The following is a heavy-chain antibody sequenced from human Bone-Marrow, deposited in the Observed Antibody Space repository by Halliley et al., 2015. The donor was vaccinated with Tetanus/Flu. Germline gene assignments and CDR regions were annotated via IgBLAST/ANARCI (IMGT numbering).Heavy chain of an antibody. D-gene: IGHD3-22*01. CDR2: IYPDDSDN. Sequence: EVQLVQSGAQVKKPGQSLKISCKGSGYTFSTFWIGWVRQMPGKGLEWMGIIYPDDSDNRYSPAFQGQVTFSVDKSINTAYLQWGSLRTSDTAIYYCARLGYNSSHYFQFGFDSWGQGTLVTVSS. CDR3: ARLGYNSSHYFQFGFDS. V-gene: IGHV5-51*03. J-gene: IGHJ4*02. CDR1: GYTFSTFW.